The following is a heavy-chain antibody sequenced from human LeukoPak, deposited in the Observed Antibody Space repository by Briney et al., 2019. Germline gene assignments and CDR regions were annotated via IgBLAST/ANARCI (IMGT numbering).Heavy chain of an antibody. J-gene: IGHJ4*02. Sequence: GGSLRLSCAASGFTFSSYSMNWVRQAPGKGLEWVSSISSSSSYIYYADSVKGRFTISRDNAKDSLYLQMNSLRAEDTAVYYCARDGYGDYEGGYFDYWGQGTLVTVSS. CDR1: GFTFSSYS. CDR2: ISSSSSYI. CDR3: ARDGYGDYEGGYFDY. D-gene: IGHD4-17*01. V-gene: IGHV3-21*01.